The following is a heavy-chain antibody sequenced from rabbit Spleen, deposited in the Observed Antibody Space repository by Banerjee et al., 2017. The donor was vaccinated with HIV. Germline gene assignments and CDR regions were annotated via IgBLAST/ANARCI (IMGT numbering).Heavy chain of an antibody. J-gene: IGHJ4*01. Sequence: QEQLVESGGGLVQPEGSLTLTCKASGFDFSSNAMCWVRQAPGKGLELIACIWISNGGTWYASWAKGRFTITRSTSLNTVTLQLNSLTVADTATYFCVRERYGDGAFRLWGPGTLVTVS. D-gene: IGHD2-1*01. CDR2: IWISNGGT. CDR1: GFDFSSNA. V-gene: IGHV1S47*01. CDR3: VRERYGDGAFRL.